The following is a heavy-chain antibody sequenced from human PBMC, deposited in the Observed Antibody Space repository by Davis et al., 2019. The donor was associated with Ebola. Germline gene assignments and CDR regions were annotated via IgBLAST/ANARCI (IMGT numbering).Heavy chain of an antibody. J-gene: IGHJ6*02. D-gene: IGHD3-16*01. V-gene: IGHV4-31*03. CDR2: IYYSGST. CDR3: ARGGVIGGSYGMDV. Sequence: PSETLSLTCTVSGGSISSGGYYWSWIRQHPGKGLEWIGYIYYSGSTYYNPSLKSRVTISVDTSKNQFSLKLSSVTAADTAVYYCARGGVIGGSYGMDVWGQGTTVTVSS. CDR1: GGSISSGGYY.